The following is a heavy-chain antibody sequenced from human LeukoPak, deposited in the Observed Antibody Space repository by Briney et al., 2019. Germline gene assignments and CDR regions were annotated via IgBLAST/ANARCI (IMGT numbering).Heavy chain of an antibody. CDR1: GFTFSSYG. CDR3: AREYCSSTSCPIMDV. J-gene: IGHJ6*04. V-gene: IGHV3-53*01. CDR2: IYSGGNT. D-gene: IGHD2-2*01. Sequence: GGSLRLSCAASGFTFSSYGMHWVRQAPGKGLEWVSVIYSGGNTYYADSVKGRFTISRDNSKNTLYLQMNSLRAEDTAVYYCAREYCSSTSCPIMDVWGKGTTVTVSS.